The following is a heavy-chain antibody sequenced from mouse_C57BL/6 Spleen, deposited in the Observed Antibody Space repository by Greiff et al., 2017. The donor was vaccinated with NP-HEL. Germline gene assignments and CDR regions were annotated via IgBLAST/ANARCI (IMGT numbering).Heavy chain of an antibody. J-gene: IGHJ1*03. CDR1: GYAFSSYW. D-gene: IGHD3-3*01. V-gene: IGHV1-80*01. CDR3: ARGGLVPTRYFDV. CDR2: IYPGDGDT. Sequence: QVQLQQSGAELVKPGASVKISCKASGYAFSSYWINWVKQRPGKGLEWIGQIYPGDGDTNYNGKFKGKATLTADKSSSTAYMQLSSLTSEDSAVYFCARGGLVPTRYFDVWGTGTTVTVSS.